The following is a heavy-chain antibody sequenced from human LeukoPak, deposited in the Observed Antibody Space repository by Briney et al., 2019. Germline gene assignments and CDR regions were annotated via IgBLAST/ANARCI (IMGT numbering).Heavy chain of an antibody. CDR3: ATDRSSFGGSYDGYYFDY. J-gene: IGHJ4*02. Sequence: ASVKVSCKVSGYTLTELSMHWVRQAPGKGLEWMGGFDPEDGETIYAQKFQGRVTMTEDTSTDTAYMELSSLRSEDTAVYYCATDRSSFGGSYDGYYFDYWGQGTLVTVSP. V-gene: IGHV1-24*01. D-gene: IGHD1-26*01. CDR2: FDPEDGET. CDR1: GYTLTELS.